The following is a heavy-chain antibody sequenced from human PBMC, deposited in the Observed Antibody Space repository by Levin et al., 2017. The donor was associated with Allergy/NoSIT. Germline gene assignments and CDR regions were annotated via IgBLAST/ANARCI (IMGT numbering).Heavy chain of an antibody. J-gene: IGHJ4*02. CDR2: INPNSGVT. Sequence: GESLKISCKASGYTFTDYYIHWVRRAPGQGLEWMGRINPNSGVTNCAQKFQGRVTMTRDTSISTAYMELTELRSDDTAVYYCARLMVRGVLSGSLTANWGQGTLITVSS. D-gene: IGHD3-10*01. V-gene: IGHV1-2*06. CDR1: GYTFTDYY. CDR3: ARLMVRGVLSGSLTAN.